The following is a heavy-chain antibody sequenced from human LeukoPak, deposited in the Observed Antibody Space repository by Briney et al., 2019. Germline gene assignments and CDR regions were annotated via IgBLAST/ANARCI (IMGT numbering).Heavy chain of an antibody. CDR2: IRSDGSTS. J-gene: IGHJ3*02. CDR1: GFPFSSYW. CDR3: ARDGGFGGALDI. Sequence: GGSLRLSCSASGFPFSSYWMHWVRQAPGKGLMWVSRIRSDGSTSSYADSVKGRFTISRDNAKNTLYLQMNSLRAEDTAVYYCARDGGFGGALDIWGQGTMVTVSS. D-gene: IGHD3-16*01. V-gene: IGHV3-74*01.